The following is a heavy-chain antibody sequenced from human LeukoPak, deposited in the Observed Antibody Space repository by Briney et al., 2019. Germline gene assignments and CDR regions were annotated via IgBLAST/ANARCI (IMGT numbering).Heavy chain of an antibody. CDR1: GGSFSGYY. CDR3: ARGAVVVPAAKGFDY. V-gene: IGHV4-34*01. J-gene: IGHJ4*02. CDR2: INHSGST. D-gene: IGHD2-2*01. Sequence: PSEPLSLTCAVYGGSFSGYYWSWIRQPPGKGLEWIGEINHSGSTNYNPSLKSRVTISVDTSKNQFSLKLSSVTAADTAVYYCARGAVVVPAAKGFDYWGQGTLVTVSS.